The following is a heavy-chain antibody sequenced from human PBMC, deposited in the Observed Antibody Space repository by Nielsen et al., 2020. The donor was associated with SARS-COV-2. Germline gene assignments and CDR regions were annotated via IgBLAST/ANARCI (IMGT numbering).Heavy chain of an antibody. Sequence: GSLRLSWTVSGGSISSYSWSWIRQLPGKGLEWIGSIYYSGSTNYNPTLKSRVTISVDTTKNQFSLKLSSVTAADTAVYYCARGKAVAVYYYGMDVWGQGTTVTVSS. D-gene: IGHD6-19*01. CDR1: GGSISSYS. CDR3: ARGKAVAVYYYGMDV. CDR2: IYYSGST. V-gene: IGHV4-59*12. J-gene: IGHJ6*02.